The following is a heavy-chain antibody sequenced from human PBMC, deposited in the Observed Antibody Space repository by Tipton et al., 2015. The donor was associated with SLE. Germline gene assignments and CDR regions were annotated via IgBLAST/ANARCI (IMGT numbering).Heavy chain of an antibody. V-gene: IGHV4-59*01. Sequence: TLSLTCTVSGGSISSDYWSWIRQPPGKGLEWIAFISDTGRSDYSPSLRSRVTISIDTSKNQFSLKLRSVTTADTAVYYCARGGDSSLPFDYWGQGTLVAVSS. CDR2: ISDTGRS. J-gene: IGHJ4*02. D-gene: IGHD3-16*01. CDR3: ARGGDSSLPFDY. CDR1: GGSISSDY.